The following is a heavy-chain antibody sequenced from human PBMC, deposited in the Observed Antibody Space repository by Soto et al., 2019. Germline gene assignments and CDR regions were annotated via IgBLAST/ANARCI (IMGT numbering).Heavy chain of an antibody. CDR1: GYSFTSYW. D-gene: IGHD3-10*01. J-gene: IGHJ4*02. CDR3: ASQYYGPKLVDY. V-gene: IGHV5-10-1*01. CDR2: IDPSDSYT. Sequence: PGESLKISCKGSGYSFTSYWISWVRQMPGKGLEWMGRIDPSDSYTNYSPSFQGHVTISADKSISTAYLQWSSLKASDTAMYYCASQYYGPKLVDYWGQGTLVTVSS.